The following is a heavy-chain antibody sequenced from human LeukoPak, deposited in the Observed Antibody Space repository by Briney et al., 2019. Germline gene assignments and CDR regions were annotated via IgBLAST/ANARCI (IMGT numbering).Heavy chain of an antibody. Sequence: PGGSLRLSCAASGFMFDDYAMHWVRQVPGRGLEWVSLISGDGVSSFCADSVRGRFTISGDNNNNSLSLQMYSLTTEDTAFYYCAREQFSHTSNYFDNWGQGILVTVSS. D-gene: IGHD5-24*01. CDR1: GFMFDDYA. V-gene: IGHV3-43*02. CDR2: ISGDGVSS. CDR3: AREQFSHTSNYFDN. J-gene: IGHJ4*02.